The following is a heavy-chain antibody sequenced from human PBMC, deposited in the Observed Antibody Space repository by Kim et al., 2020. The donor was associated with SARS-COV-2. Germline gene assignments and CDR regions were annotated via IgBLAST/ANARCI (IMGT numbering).Heavy chain of an antibody. D-gene: IGHD2-2*02. CDR1: GFTFISYW. CDR2: INSDGRSR. CDR3: ARESSADTSILTGHFHDH. V-gene: IGHV3-74*01. Sequence: GGSLRLSCAASGFTFISYWMHWVRQTPGKWLVWVSRINSDGRSRSYADSVKGRFTISRDNAENTLYLQMNSLRAEDTTMYYCARESSADTSILTGHFHDHWGQGTLSTVSS. J-gene: IGHJ4*02.